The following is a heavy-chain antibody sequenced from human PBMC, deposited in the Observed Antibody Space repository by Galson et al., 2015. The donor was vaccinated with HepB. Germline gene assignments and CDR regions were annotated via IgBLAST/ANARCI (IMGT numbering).Heavy chain of an antibody. J-gene: IGHJ6*02. D-gene: IGHD5-18*01. Sequence: SVKVSCKASGYTFTGYYMHWVRQAPGQGLEWMGWINPNSGGTNYAQKFQGRVTMTRDTSISTAYMELSRLRSDDTAVYYCARYLDTAGLDGMDVWGQGTTVTVSS. CDR3: ARYLDTAGLDGMDV. CDR1: GYTFTGYY. V-gene: IGHV1-2*02. CDR2: INPNSGGT.